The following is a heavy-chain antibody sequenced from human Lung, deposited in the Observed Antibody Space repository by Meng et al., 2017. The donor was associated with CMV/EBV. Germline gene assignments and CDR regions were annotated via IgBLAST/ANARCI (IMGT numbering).Heavy chain of an antibody. CDR3: ARTPVRFCNTHMCYAFDY. V-gene: IGHV4-4*07. CDR1: SDSITNYF. Sequence: QATRREPGPRLVKPSATPSVTCIVSSDSITNYFWSWVRQPAGKGLEWIGRLYPDGSTDYNPSLSSRLTLSLDTSKIRFSLKLRSVTAADTAIYYCARTPVRFCNTHMCYAFDYWGQGALVTVSS. CDR2: LYPDGST. J-gene: IGHJ4*02. D-gene: IGHD2-2*01.